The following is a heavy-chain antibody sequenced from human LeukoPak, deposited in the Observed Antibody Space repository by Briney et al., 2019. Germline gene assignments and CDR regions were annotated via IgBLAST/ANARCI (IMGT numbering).Heavy chain of an antibody. CDR3: ARESPYRITMVRGIDY. D-gene: IGHD3-10*01. CDR1: GGSISSGSYY. Sequence: PSETLSLTCTASGGSISSGSYYWSWIRQPAGKGLEWIGRIYTSGSTNYNPSLKSRVTISVDTSKNQFSPKLSSVTAADTAVYYCARESPYRITMVRGIDYWGQGTLVTVSS. V-gene: IGHV4-61*02. J-gene: IGHJ4*02. CDR2: IYTSGST.